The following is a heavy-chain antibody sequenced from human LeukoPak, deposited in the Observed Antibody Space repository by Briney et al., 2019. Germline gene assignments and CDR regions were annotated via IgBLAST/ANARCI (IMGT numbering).Heavy chain of an antibody. Sequence: GGSLRLSCAVSGLTFRSYAMNWVRQAPGKGLEWVAAITADGGSTHYTTSVKGRFIISRDTPKNTLSLQMNNLRAEDTAVYFCARDQVGHDSSDYCFDYWGQGTLVTVSS. J-gene: IGHJ4*02. V-gene: IGHV3-23*01. CDR2: ITADGGST. D-gene: IGHD3-22*01. CDR1: GLTFRSYA. CDR3: ARDQVGHDSSDYCFDY.